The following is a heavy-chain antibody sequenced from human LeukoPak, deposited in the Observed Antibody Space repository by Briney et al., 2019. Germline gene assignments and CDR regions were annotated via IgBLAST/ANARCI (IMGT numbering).Heavy chain of an antibody. CDR2: IIPILGIA. Sequence: GASVKVSCKASGYTFSTSDINWVRQAPGQGLEWMGRIIPILGIANYAQKFQGRVTITADKSTSTAYMELSSLRSEDTAVYYCARPGYGDYGGYYFDYWGQGTLVTVSS. J-gene: IGHJ4*02. CDR1: GYTFSTSD. V-gene: IGHV1-69*04. D-gene: IGHD4-17*01. CDR3: ARPGYGDYGGYYFDY.